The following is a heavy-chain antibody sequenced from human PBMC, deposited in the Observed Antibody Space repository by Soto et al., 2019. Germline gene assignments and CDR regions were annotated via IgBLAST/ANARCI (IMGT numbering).Heavy chain of an antibody. CDR2: INHSGST. V-gene: IGHV4-34*01. CDR1: GGSFSGYY. D-gene: IGHD5-18*01. J-gene: IGHJ4*02. CDR3: ARTSGYSYGYCFDY. Sequence: SETLSLTCAVYGGSFSGYYWSWIRQPPGKGLEWIGEINHSGSTNYNPSLKSRVTISVDTSKNQFSLKLSSVTAADTAVYYCARTSGYSYGYCFDYWGQVNLVT.